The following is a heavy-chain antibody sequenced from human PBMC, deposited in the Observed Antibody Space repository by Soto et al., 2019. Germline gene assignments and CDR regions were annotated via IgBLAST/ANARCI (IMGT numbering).Heavy chain of an antibody. CDR3: ERDFSPLAYYFDY. V-gene: IGHV1-18*04. CDR2: ISGYNANT. Sequence: QVQLVQSGPEVKKPGASVKVSCKASGYTFTNHGISWVRQAPGQGLEWVGWISGYNANTKYAQKFQGRVTMSTDTSPNTAYMALRSLRSDETAVYYCERDFSPLAYYFDYWGQGTLVTVSS. CDR1: GYTFTNHG. J-gene: IGHJ4*02.